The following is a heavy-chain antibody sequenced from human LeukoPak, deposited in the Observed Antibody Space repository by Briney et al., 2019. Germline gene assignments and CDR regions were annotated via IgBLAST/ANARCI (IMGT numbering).Heavy chain of an antibody. V-gene: IGHV1-18*01. Sequence: ASVTVSCKASGYTFTSYGISWVRQAPGQGLEWMGWISAYNGNTNYAQKLQGRVSMTTDTSTSTAYMELRSLRSDDTAVYYCARVVAAAGRYYYYMDVWGKGTTVTVSS. J-gene: IGHJ6*03. CDR1: GYTFTSYG. CDR2: ISAYNGNT. CDR3: ARVVAAAGRYYYYMDV. D-gene: IGHD6-13*01.